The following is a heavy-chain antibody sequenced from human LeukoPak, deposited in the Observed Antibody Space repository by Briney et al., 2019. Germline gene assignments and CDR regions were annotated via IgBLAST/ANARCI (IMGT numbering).Heavy chain of an antibody. J-gene: IGHJ4*02. CDR2: ISSSGATM. Sequence: GGSLRLSCAASGFTFSDYSMNWIRQARGKGLEWVSYISSSGATMYYADSVKGRFTISRDNAKNSLYLQMNGLRAEDTAVYYCTRDSGDYSSDYWGQGTLVTVSS. CDR3: TRDSGDYSSDY. CDR1: GFTFSDYS. D-gene: IGHD5-12*01. V-gene: IGHV3-11*01.